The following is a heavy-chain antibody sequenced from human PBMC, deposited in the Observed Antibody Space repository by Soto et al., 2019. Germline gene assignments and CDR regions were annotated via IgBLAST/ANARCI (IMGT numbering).Heavy chain of an antibody. V-gene: IGHV4-39*01. CDR1: GDSITSINNY. Sequence: SETLSLTCTVSGDSITSINNYWGWIRQPQGMGLEWIANIYYDGSTFYNPSLKSRVAMTIDTSKNQFFLNLTSVTATDPAVYSCTTAGSPSTRHMD. CDR3: TTAGSPSTRHMD. CDR2: IYYDGST. D-gene: IGHD6-13*01. J-gene: IGHJ6*03.